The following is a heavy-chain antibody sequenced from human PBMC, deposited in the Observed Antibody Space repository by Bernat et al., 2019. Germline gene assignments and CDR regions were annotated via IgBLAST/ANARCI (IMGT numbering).Heavy chain of an antibody. Sequence: EVQLLESGGGLVQPGGSLRLSCEASAFTFSNYAMSWVRQAPGKGPEWVSAISAGGGSTYYAESVKGRFTISRDNSKSSLFLQMNSLRAEDTAVYYCAKAIPVSSTSQLRTFDNWGQGTMVTVSS. CDR1: AFTFSNYA. J-gene: IGHJ3*02. D-gene: IGHD6-13*01. CDR2: ISAGGGST. V-gene: IGHV3-23*01. CDR3: AKAIPVSSTSQLRTFDN.